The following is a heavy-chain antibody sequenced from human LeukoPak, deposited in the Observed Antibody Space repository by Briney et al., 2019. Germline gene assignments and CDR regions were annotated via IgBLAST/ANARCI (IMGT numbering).Heavy chain of an antibody. CDR1: GFTFSSYA. Sequence: PGRSLRLSCAASGFTFSSYAMTWVRQAPGKGLEWVSVISGSGANTYYADSVKGRFTVSRDNSKNTVYLQMNSLRADDTAEYYCAKYFQLTAPHFDYWGQGTLVTVSS. D-gene: IGHD3-9*01. CDR2: ISGSGANT. J-gene: IGHJ4*02. V-gene: IGHV3-23*01. CDR3: AKYFQLTAPHFDY.